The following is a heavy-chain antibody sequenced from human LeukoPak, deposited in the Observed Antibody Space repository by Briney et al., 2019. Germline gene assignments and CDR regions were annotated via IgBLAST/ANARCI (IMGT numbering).Heavy chain of an antibody. D-gene: IGHD4/OR15-4a*01. J-gene: IGHJ5*02. V-gene: IGHV4-59*01. CDR1: GDSITGYS. Sequence: SETLSLTCSVSGDSITGYSWSWIRRTPGKGLEWIGYIYYNGDTHYNPSLNSRLSISVDTPNNQFSPNLRSVTAADTAVYYCVRGPYGASISNWFDPWGQGLLVTVSS. CDR3: VRGPYGASISNWFDP. CDR2: IYYNGDT.